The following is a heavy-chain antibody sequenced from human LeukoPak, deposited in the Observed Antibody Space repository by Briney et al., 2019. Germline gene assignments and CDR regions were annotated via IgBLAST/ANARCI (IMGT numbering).Heavy chain of an antibody. CDR3: ARYYGSGTKALDV. CDR2: ISYDGSNK. V-gene: IGHV3-30*04. CDR1: GFTFSSYA. Sequence: TGGSLRLSCAASGFTFSSYAMHWVRQAPGKGLEWVAVISYDGSNKYYADSVKGRFTISRDNAKNTLYLQMNSLRAEDTAMYYCARYYGSGTKALDVWGKGTTVTISS. J-gene: IGHJ6*04. D-gene: IGHD3-10*01.